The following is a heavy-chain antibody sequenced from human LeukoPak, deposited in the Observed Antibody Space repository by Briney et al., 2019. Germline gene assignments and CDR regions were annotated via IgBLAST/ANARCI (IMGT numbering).Heavy chain of an antibody. D-gene: IGHD3-9*01. Sequence: GGSLGLSCAASGFTFNTYWMNWVRQAPGKGLEWVANIKQDGSQKEYVDSVKGRFTISRDNAKNSLYLQMNSLRAEDTAVYYCARVKDVNDDIMFHHWGQGTLVTVSS. CDR3: ARVKDVNDDIMFHH. CDR2: IKQDGSQK. CDR1: GFTFNTYW. J-gene: IGHJ1*01. V-gene: IGHV3-7*01.